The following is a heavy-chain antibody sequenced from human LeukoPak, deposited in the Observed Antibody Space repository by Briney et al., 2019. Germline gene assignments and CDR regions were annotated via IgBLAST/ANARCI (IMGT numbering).Heavy chain of an antibody. CDR2: INPNSGGT. J-gene: IGHJ4*02. CDR1: GYTFTGYY. D-gene: IGHD3-22*01. V-gene: IGHV1-2*06. CDR3: ARDYLARYDSSGYYS. Sequence: ASVKVSCKASGYTFTGYYMHWVRQAPGQGLEWMGRINPNSGGTNYAQKFQGRVTMTRDTSISTAYMELSRLRSDDTAVYYCARDYLARYDSSGYYSWGQGTLVTVSP.